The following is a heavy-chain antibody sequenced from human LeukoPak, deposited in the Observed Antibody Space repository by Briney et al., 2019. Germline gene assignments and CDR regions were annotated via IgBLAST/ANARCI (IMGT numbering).Heavy chain of an antibody. V-gene: IGHV3-33*06. Sequence: GGSLGLSCAASGFTFSSYGMHWVRQAPGKGLEWVAVIWYDGSNKYYADSVKGRFTISRDNSKNTLYLQMNSLRAEDTAVYYCAKDQGIAVAGHHFDYWGQGTLVTVSS. CDR1: GFTFSSYG. CDR2: IWYDGSNK. J-gene: IGHJ4*02. CDR3: AKDQGIAVAGHHFDY. D-gene: IGHD6-19*01.